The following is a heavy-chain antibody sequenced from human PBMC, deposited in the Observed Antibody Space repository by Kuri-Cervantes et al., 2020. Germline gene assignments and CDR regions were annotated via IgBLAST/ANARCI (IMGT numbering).Heavy chain of an antibody. Sequence: GESLKISCAASGFTFSSYGMHWVRQAPGKGLEWVAVIWHDGSNKYYADSVKGRFTISSDNYKNALYQQMNSLSAEYTAVYYCAKDMEQLVERYYFDYWGQGTLVTVSS. CDR3: AKDMEQLVERYYFDY. V-gene: IGHV3-30*02. CDR1: GFTFSSYG. CDR2: IWHDGSNK. J-gene: IGHJ4*02. D-gene: IGHD6-6*01.